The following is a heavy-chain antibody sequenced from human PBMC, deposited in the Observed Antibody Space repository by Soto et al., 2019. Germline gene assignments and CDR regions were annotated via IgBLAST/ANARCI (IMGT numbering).Heavy chain of an antibody. CDR1: GYTFTGYY. J-gene: IGHJ3*02. CDR3: ARLGRVYSYGFGDAFDI. D-gene: IGHD5-18*01. Sequence: QVQLVQSGAEVKKPGASVKVSCKASGYTFTGYYMHWVRQAPGQGLEWMGWINPNSGGTNYAQKFQGRVAMTRDTSISTAYMELSRLRSDDTAVYYCARLGRVYSYGFGDAFDIWGQGTMVTVSS. CDR2: INPNSGGT. V-gene: IGHV1-2*02.